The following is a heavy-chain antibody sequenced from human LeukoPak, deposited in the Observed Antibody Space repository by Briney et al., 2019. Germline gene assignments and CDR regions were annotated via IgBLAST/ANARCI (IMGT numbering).Heavy chain of an antibody. CDR1: GYTFTSYG. J-gene: IGHJ5*02. CDR3: AREIRDSGSYYDWFDP. V-gene: IGHV1-2*02. Sequence: ASVKVSCKASGYTFTSYGISWVRQAPGQGLEWMGWINPNSGGTNYAQKFQGRVTMTRDTSISTAYMELSRLRSDNTAVYYCAREIRDSGSYYDWFDPWGQGTLVTVSS. CDR2: INPNSGGT. D-gene: IGHD1-26*01.